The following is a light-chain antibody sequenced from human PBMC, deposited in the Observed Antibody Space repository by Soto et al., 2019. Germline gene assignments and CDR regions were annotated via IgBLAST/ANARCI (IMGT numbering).Light chain of an antibody. CDR2: GAS. V-gene: IGKV3-15*01. CDR1: QSVSSN. J-gene: IGKJ4*01. CDR3: HQYNNWPLLT. Sequence: EIVMTQSPATLSVSPGERATLSCRASQSVSSNLAWYQQKPGQAPRLLIYGASTRATGIPARFSGSGSGTEVTLTISSRQSEDFAVYYCHQYNNWPLLTFGGGTKVEIK.